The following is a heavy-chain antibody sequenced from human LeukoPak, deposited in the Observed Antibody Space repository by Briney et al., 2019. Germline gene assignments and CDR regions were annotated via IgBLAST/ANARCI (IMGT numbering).Heavy chain of an antibody. D-gene: IGHD4-23*01. CDR2: ISGSGGST. V-gene: IGHV3-23*01. Sequence: PGGSLRLSCAASGFTFSSYAMSWVRQAPGKGLEWVSAISGSGGSTYYADSVKGRFTISRDNGKNTLFLQMSSLRAEDAAVYYCVRGNDYGGPHYWGQGTLVTVSS. CDR3: VRGNDYGGPHY. J-gene: IGHJ4*02. CDR1: GFTFSSYA.